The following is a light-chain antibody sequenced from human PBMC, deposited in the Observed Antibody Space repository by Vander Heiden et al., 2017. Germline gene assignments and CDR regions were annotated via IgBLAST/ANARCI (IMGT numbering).Light chain of an antibody. CDR1: KSLLYRSNSKNY. V-gene: IGKV4-1*01. J-gene: IGKJ1*01. Sequence: DIVMTPSPPSLPVSLGERATISCKPSKSLLYRSNSKNYLAWYQHKPGQPPKLLIYWASTRESGVPDRFGGSGSGTDFTLTISSLQAEDVALYYCQQYYSTPRTFGQGTKVEI. CDR3: QQYYSTPRT. CDR2: WAS.